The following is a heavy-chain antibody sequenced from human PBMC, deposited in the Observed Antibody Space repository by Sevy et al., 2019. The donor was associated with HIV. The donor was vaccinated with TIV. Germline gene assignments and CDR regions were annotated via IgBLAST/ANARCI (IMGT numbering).Heavy chain of an antibody. CDR2: ISGSGGST. Sequence: GGSLRLSCAASGFTFSSYAMSWVRQAPGKGLEWVSAISGSGGSTYYADSVKGRFTISRDNSKNTLYLQMNSLRAEDTAVYYCAKEPHSGSSWFTFACFDPWGQGTLVTVSS. CDR3: AKEPHSGSSWFTFACFDP. D-gene: IGHD6-13*01. J-gene: IGHJ5*02. V-gene: IGHV3-23*01. CDR1: GFTFSSYA.